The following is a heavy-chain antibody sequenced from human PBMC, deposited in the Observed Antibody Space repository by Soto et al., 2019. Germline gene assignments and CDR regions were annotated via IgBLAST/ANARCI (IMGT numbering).Heavy chain of an antibody. J-gene: IGHJ4*02. V-gene: IGHV1-18*01. CDR1: GYTFTSYG. CDR3: ARGPLWFGELSSVDDY. D-gene: IGHD3-10*01. Sequence: ASVKVSCKASGYTFTSYGISWVRQAPGQGLEWMGWISAYNGNTNYAQKLQGRVTMSTDTSTSTAYMELRSLRSDATAVYYCARGPLWFGELSSVDDYWGQGTLVTVSS. CDR2: ISAYNGNT.